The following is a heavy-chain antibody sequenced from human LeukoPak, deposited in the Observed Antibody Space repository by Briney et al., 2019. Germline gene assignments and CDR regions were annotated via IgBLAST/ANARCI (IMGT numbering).Heavy chain of an antibody. CDR1: GGSISSGSYD. V-gene: IGHV4-61*09. J-gene: IGHJ5*02. D-gene: IGHD6-13*01. Sequence: SETLSLTCTVSGGSISSGSYDWYWIRQPAGKGLEWIGHIYTSGSTDYNPSLKSRVTISVATSKNQFSLKLTSVTAADTALYYCARAYSSSWYWNWFDPWGQGTLVTVSS. CDR3: ARAYSSSWYWNWFDP. CDR2: IYTSGST.